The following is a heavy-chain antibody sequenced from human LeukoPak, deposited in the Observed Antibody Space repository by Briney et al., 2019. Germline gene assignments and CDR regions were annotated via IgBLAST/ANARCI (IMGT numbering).Heavy chain of an antibody. CDR1: GFTFDEYG. D-gene: IGHD6-19*01. Sequence: PRGSLRLSCAASGFTFDEYGMNWVRQAPEKGLEWVSGINWNGASTNYADSVKGRFTISRDNAKNSLYLQMNSLRTEDMALYYCTRSTGWYNYFDYWGQGTLVTVSS. CDR2: INWNGAST. CDR3: TRSTGWYNYFDY. J-gene: IGHJ4*02. V-gene: IGHV3-20*04.